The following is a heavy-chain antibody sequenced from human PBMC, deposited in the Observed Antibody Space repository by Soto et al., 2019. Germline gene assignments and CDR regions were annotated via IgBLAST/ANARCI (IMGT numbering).Heavy chain of an antibody. J-gene: IGHJ4*02. Sequence: QVQLVESGGGVVQPGRSLRLSCAASGFTFSSYAMHWVRQAPGKGLEWMAVISYDGSNKYYADSVKGRFTISRDNSQNTLYLQMNSLRAEDTAVYSCARDRLGVVMYYFDYWGQGTLVTVSS. V-gene: IGHV3-30-3*01. CDR3: ARDRLGVVMYYFDY. D-gene: IGHD3-3*01. CDR2: ISYDGSNK. CDR1: GFTFSSYA.